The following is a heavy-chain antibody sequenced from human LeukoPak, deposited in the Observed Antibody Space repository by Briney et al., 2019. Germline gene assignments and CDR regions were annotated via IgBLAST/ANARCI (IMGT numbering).Heavy chain of an antibody. D-gene: IGHD3-9*01. CDR2: IKEDGSDN. CDR1: GFTFSNYW. V-gene: IGHV3-7*01. CDR3: ARDAPQPYDILTGYYSYWYFDL. J-gene: IGHJ2*01. Sequence: GGSLRLSCAASGFTFSNYWMSWVRQAPGKGLEWVASIKEDGSDNYFVDSVKGRFTISRDNAKYSLYLEMNSLRDEDTAVYYCARDAPQPYDILTGYYSYWYFDLWGRGTLVTVSS.